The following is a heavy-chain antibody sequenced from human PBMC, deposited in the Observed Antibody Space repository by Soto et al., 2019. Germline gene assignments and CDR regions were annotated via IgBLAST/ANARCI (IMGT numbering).Heavy chain of an antibody. J-gene: IGHJ5*02. CDR2: ISAYNGNT. CDR3: AREGPSITMIVVGNWFDP. D-gene: IGHD3-22*01. V-gene: IGHV1-18*01. CDR1: GYTFTSYG. Sequence: ASVKVSCKASGYTFTSYGISWVRQAPGQGLEWMGWISAYNGNTNYAQKHQGRVTMTTDTSTSTAYMELRSLRSDDTAVYYCAREGPSITMIVVGNWFDPWGQGTLVTVSS.